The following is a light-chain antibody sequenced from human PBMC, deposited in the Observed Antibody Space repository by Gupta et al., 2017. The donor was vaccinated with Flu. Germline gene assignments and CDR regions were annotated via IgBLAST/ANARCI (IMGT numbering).Light chain of an antibody. V-gene: IGLV3-1*01. CDR1: TLTNKY. J-gene: IGLJ1*01. CDR2: QDT. Sequence: SYELTQPLSVSVSPGPTVTITCSGETLTNKYVSWYQQRAGQAPVVVIYQDTKRPSGIPERFSGSNSGNTATLTISGTQALDEADYFCQAWDATTRVFGTGTKVTVL. CDR3: QAWDATTRV.